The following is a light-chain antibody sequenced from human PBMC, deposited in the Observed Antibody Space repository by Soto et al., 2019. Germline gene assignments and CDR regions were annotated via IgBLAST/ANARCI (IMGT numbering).Light chain of an antibody. CDR2: DAS. V-gene: IGKV3-11*01. Sequence: EIVLTQSPATLSLSPGERATLSCRASQSVSSYLAWYQQKPGQAPRLLIYDASSRATGIPARFIGSGSGTDVTLPIISSGPEDDVVVYYYQRNNRRPPWTFGQGTKVEIK. CDR3: YQRNNRRPPWT. CDR1: QSVSSY. J-gene: IGKJ1*01.